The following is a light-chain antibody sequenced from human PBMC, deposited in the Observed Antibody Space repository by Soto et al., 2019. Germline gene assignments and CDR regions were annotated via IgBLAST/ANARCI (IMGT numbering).Light chain of an antibody. CDR1: SSGVGGYNY. CDR2: DVS. CDR3: SSYTSSSTPYV. J-gene: IGLJ1*01. Sequence: QSVLTQPASVYGSPGEWITISCPGTSSGVGGYNYVSWYQQHPGKAPKLMIYDVSNRPSGVSNRFSGSKSGNTASLTISGLQAEDEADYYCSSYTSSSTPYVFGTGTKVTVL. V-gene: IGLV2-14*01.